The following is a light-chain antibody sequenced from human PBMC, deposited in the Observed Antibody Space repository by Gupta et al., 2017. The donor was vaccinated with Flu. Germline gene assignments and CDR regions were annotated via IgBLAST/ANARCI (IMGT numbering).Light chain of an antibody. J-gene: IGKJ2*03. Sequence: DIVMTQSPLSLPVTPGEPASISCRSSQSLLHSNGYNYLDWYLQKPGQSPQLLIYLGSKWASEVPDTFSGSKSGTAFTLKISRVEAENVGVYCSRQALQNPYSYGQGTKMEIK. CDR2: LGS. CDR3: RQALQNPYS. CDR1: QSLLHSNGYNY. V-gene: IGKV2-28*01.